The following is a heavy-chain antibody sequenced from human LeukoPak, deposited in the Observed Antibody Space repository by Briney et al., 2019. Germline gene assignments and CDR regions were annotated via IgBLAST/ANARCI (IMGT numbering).Heavy chain of an antibody. CDR2: IYYSGST. D-gene: IGHD4-11*01. CDR1: GVSISSGGYY. J-gene: IGHJ4*02. CDR3: ARGPVRDYSNY. V-gene: IGHV4-31*03. Sequence: SETLSLTCTVSGVSISSGGYYWSWIRQHPGKGLEWIGYIYYSGSTYYNPSLKSRLTISLDTSSNQFSLKLSSVTAADTAVYYCARGPVRDYSNYWGQGTLVTVSS.